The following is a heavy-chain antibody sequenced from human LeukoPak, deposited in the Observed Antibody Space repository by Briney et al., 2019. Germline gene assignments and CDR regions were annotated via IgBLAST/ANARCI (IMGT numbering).Heavy chain of an antibody. Sequence: GGSLRLSCAASGFTFSSYAMNWVRQAPGKGLEWVSVISSSGGTTYYSDSVKGRFIIPRDNSKNTLYLQMNSLRAEDTAVYYCAKAGIAVPATPEYCGQGTQVTVSS. CDR1: GFTFSSYA. J-gene: IGHJ4*02. V-gene: IGHV3-23*01. CDR3: AKAGIAVPATPEY. CDR2: ISSSGGTT. D-gene: IGHD6-19*01.